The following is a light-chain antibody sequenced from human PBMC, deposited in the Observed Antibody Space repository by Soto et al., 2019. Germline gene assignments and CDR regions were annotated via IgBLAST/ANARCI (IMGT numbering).Light chain of an antibody. Sequence: EIVLTQSPGTLSLSPGERATLSCRASQSVSSSYLAWYQQKPGQAPRLLIYGASSRATGIPDRFSGSGSSTDFSLTISRLEPEDVAVSYCQQYVSAPPYTFGQGTKLEIK. CDR3: QQYVSAPPYT. CDR1: QSVSSSY. CDR2: GAS. J-gene: IGKJ2*01. V-gene: IGKV3-20*01.